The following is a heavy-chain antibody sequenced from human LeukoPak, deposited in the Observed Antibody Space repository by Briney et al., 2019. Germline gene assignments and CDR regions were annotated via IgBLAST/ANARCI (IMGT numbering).Heavy chain of an antibody. CDR2: IYYSGTT. D-gene: IGHD6-13*01. V-gene: IGHV4-39*01. CDR3: ARRLSSSWYLDY. CDR1: GGSISSSSYY. J-gene: IGHJ4*02. Sequence: SETLSLTCTVSGGSISSSSYYWGWIRQPPGKGLEWIGNIYYSGTTYYNPSLKSRVTMSVDTSKNQFSLKLSSVTAADTSVYYCARRLSSSWYLDYWGQGTLVTVSS.